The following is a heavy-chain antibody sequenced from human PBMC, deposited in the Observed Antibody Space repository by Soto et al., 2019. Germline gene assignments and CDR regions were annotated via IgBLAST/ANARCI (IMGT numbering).Heavy chain of an antibody. J-gene: IGHJ4*02. CDR1: GFTFSNYG. V-gene: IGHV3-33*01. CDR3: ARTPKSAPYCFAY. CDR2: IWYDGSNK. Sequence: QVQLVESGGGVVQPGRSLRLSCAASGFTFSNYGMHWVRQAPGKGLEWVAVIWYDGSNKHYADSVKGRFTISRDSSKNALYLRMNRLRAEDTAVYFAARTPKSAPYCFAYWGQGPLVTVSS.